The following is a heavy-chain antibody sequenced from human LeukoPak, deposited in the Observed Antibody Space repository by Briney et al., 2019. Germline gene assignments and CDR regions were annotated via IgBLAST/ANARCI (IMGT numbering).Heavy chain of an antibody. CDR1: GFTFSSYS. D-gene: IGHD3-10*01. CDR3: ARDPTVGEFWDWFDP. J-gene: IGHJ5*02. Sequence: GGSLRLSCAASGFTFSSYSMNWVRQAPGKGLEWVSSISSSSSYIYYADSVKGRFTISRDNAKNSLYLQMNSLRAEDTAVYYCARDPTVGEFWDWFDPWGQGTLVTVSS. CDR2: ISSSSSYI. V-gene: IGHV3-21*01.